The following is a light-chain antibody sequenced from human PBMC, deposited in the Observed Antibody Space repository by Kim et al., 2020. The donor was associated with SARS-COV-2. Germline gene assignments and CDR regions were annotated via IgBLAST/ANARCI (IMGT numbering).Light chain of an antibody. CDR1: QDISNN. Sequence: SVGDRVTITCQASQDISNNLNWYQQKPGKAPKRLIYDASNLETGVPSRFSGSGSGTDFTFTISSLQPEDIATYYCQQYDNLPPLTFGGGTKVDIK. CDR2: DAS. J-gene: IGKJ4*01. V-gene: IGKV1-33*01. CDR3: QQYDNLPPLT.